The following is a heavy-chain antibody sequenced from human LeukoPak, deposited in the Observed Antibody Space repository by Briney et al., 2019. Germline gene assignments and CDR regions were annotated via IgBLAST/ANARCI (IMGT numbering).Heavy chain of an antibody. Sequence: ASVKVSCKVSGYTLTELSMHWVRQAPRKGLEWMGGFDPEDGETIYAQKFQGRVTMTEDTSTDTAYMELSSLRSEDTAVYYCATITMVRGTGDFDYWGQGTLVTVSS. CDR2: FDPEDGET. J-gene: IGHJ4*02. V-gene: IGHV1-24*01. CDR1: GYTLTELS. CDR3: ATITMVRGTGDFDY. D-gene: IGHD3-10*01.